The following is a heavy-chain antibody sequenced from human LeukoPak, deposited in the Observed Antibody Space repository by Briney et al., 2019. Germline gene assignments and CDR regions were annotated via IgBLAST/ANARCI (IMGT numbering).Heavy chain of an antibody. V-gene: IGHV3-30-3*01. J-gene: IGHJ4*02. CDR3: ARDRTETAIDY. CDR1: GFTFSSYA. CDR2: ISYDGSNK. D-gene: IGHD2-21*02. Sequence: GGSLGLSCAASGFTFSSYAMHWVRQAPGKGLEWVAVISYDGSNKYYADSVKGRFTISRDNSKNTLYLQMNSLRAEDTAVYYCARDRTETAIDYWGQGTLVTVSS.